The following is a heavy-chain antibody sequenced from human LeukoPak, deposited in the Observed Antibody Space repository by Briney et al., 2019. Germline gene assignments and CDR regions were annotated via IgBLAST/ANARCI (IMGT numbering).Heavy chain of an antibody. CDR1: GFTFSSYS. J-gene: IGHJ4*02. CDR3: AGHGSSSG. CDR2: IKQDGSES. Sequence: GGSLRLSCAASGFTFSSYSMNWVRQAPGKGLEWVANIKQDGSESYYVDSVKGRFTFSRDNAKNSLYLQINSLRAEDTAVYYCAGHGSSSGWGQGTLVTVSS. D-gene: IGHD6-6*01. V-gene: IGHV3-7*01.